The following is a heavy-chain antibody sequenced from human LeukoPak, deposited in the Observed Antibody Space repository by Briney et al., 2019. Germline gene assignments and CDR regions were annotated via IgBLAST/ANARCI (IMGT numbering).Heavy chain of an antibody. CDR1: GGSFLGSH. Sequence: SETLSLTCAVSGGSFLGSHWNWIRQSPEKGLEWIGEINHSGRTNYNPSLKSRVTISVDTSKSQFFLKLTSVTAADTAVYYCARDPTTVVTLPYYLDFWGQGTLVTVSA. CDR2: INHSGRT. D-gene: IGHD4-23*01. V-gene: IGHV4-34*01. CDR3: ARDPTTVVTLPYYLDF. J-gene: IGHJ4*02.